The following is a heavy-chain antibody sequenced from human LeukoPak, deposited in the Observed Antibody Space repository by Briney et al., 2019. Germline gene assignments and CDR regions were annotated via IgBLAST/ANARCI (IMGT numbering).Heavy chain of an antibody. CDR1: GFTFSNYD. CDR3: ARGADTHFDY. Sequence: PGGSLRLSCAASGFTFSNYDMHWVRQATGKGLEWVSAIGTAGDTYYQGSVRGRFTMSRENAKNSLYLQMNSLTAGDTAVYYCARGADTHFDYWGQRILVTVSS. D-gene: IGHD2-15*01. J-gene: IGHJ4*02. CDR2: IGTAGDT. V-gene: IGHV3-13*04.